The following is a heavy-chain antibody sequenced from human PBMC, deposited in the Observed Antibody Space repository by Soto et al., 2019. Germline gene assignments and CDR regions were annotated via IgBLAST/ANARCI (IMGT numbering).Heavy chain of an antibody. D-gene: IGHD2-2*01. J-gene: IGHJ6*02. Sequence: PGGSLRLSCAASGFTFSSYGMHWVRQAPGKGLEWVAVIRYDGSNKYYADSVKGRFTISRDNSKNTLYVQMNSLRAEDTAVYYCAREYCSSTSCYATYGMDVWGQGTTVTVSS. V-gene: IGHV3-33*01. CDR1: GFTFSSYG. CDR2: IRYDGSNK. CDR3: AREYCSSTSCYATYGMDV.